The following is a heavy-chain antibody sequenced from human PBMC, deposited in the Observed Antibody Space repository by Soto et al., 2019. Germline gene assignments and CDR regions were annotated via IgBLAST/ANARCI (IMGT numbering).Heavy chain of an antibody. V-gene: IGHV3-33*01. CDR2: IWYDGSNK. CDR1: GFTFSSSG. D-gene: IGHD6-13*01. Sequence: QVQLVESGGGVVQPGRSLRLSCAASGFTFSSSGMHWVRQAPGKGLEWVAVIWYDGSNKYYADSVKGRFTISRDNSKNTLYLQMNSLRAEDTAVYYCARDNSSSWYGQTNWFDPWGQGTLVTVSS. J-gene: IGHJ5*02. CDR3: ARDNSSSWYGQTNWFDP.